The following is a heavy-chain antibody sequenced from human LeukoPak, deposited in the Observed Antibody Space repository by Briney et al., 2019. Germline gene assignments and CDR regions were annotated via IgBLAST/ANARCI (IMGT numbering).Heavy chain of an antibody. CDR2: IYYSGGT. Sequence: SQTLSLTCTVSGGSISSGGYYWSWIRQHPGKGLEWIGYIYYSGGTYYNPSLKSRVTISVDTSKNQFSLKLSSVTAADTAVYYCARDTYYYDSSGSESAAFDIWGQGTMVTVSS. D-gene: IGHD3-22*01. CDR1: GGSISSGGYY. CDR3: ARDTYYYDSSGSESAAFDI. V-gene: IGHV4-31*03. J-gene: IGHJ3*02.